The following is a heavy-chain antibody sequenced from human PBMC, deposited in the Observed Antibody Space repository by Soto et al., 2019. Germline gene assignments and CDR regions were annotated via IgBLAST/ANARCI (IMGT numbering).Heavy chain of an antibody. J-gene: IGHJ4*02. CDR1: GFPFTTYG. CDR2: ISYDGSNR. Sequence: QVQLVESGGGVVQPGRSLRLSCAASGFPFTTYGMHWVREGPGKGLEWVAVISYDGSNRFYADSVKGRFTISRDNSKNTVFLQMNSLRPEDTALYYCVGGQYYFDYRGQGTLVIVSS. V-gene: IGHV3-30*03. D-gene: IGHD3-10*01. CDR3: VGGQYYFDY.